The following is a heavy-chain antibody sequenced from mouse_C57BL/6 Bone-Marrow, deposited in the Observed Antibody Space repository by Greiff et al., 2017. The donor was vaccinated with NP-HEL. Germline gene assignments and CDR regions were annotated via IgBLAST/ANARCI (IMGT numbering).Heavy chain of an antibody. CDR3: ARERAYDGYYAMDY. V-gene: IGHV1-52*01. CDR1: GYTFTSYW. CDR2: IDPSDSET. Sequence: QVQLKESGAELVRPGSSVKLSCKASGYTFTSYWMHWVKQRPIQGLEWIGNIDPSDSETHYNQKFKDKATLTVDKSSSTAYMQLSSLTSEDSAVYYCARERAYDGYYAMDYWGQGTSVTVSS. J-gene: IGHJ4*01. D-gene: IGHD2-3*01.